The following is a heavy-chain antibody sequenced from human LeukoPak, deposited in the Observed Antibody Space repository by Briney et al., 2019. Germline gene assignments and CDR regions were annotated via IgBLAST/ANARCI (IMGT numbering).Heavy chain of an antibody. J-gene: IGHJ4*02. D-gene: IGHD6-13*01. CDR3: ARHASSWTGSDY. V-gene: IGHV5-10-1*01. CDR2: IDPSDSYT. Sequence: GESLKISCKGSGYSFTSYWISWVRQMPGKGLEWMGRIDPSDSYTNYSPSFQGHVTISADKSISTAYLQRSSLKASDTAMYYCARHASSWTGSDYWGQGTLVTVSS. CDR1: GYSFTSYW.